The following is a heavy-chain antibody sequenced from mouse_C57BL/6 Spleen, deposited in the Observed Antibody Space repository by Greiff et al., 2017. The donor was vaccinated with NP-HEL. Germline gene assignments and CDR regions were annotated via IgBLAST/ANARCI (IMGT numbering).Heavy chain of an antibody. Sequence: DVQLVESGGGLVKPGGSLKLSCAASGFTFSSYAMSWVRQTPEKRLEWVATISDGGSYTYYPDNVKGRFTISRDNAKNNLYLQMSHLKSEDTAMYYCAREDYSNYGVYYFDYWGQGTTLTVSS. V-gene: IGHV5-4*01. CDR2: ISDGGSYT. J-gene: IGHJ2*01. D-gene: IGHD2-5*01. CDR1: GFTFSSYA. CDR3: AREDYSNYGVYYFDY.